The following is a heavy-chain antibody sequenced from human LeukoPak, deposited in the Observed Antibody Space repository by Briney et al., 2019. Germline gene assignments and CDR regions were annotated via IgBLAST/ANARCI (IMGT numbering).Heavy chain of an antibody. CDR2: VNPDSGSR. J-gene: IGHJ4*02. CDR1: GYTFTGYF. CDR3: SRAPSMIQGVITTGGNYYFDY. V-gene: IGHV1-2*02. Sequence: GASVKVSCKASGYTFTGYFIHWVRQAPGHGLEWMGWVNPDSGSRNYPQKFQGRVSMTRDTSISTGYMELSRLKSDDTAMYYCSRAPSMIQGVITTGGNYYFDYWGQGTLVTVSS. D-gene: IGHD3-10*01.